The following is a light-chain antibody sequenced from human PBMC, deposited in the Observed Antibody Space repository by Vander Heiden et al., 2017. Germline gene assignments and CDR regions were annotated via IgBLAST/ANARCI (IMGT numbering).Light chain of an antibody. CDR2: KDT. CDR1: VLSKQY. CDR3: QSADSGATDVV. V-gene: IGLV3-25*03. Sequence: SYQLTQPPSVSVSHGQTARITCSADVLSKQYSHWYQQKSGQAPLLLIFKDTERPSGIPERFSGSTSGTTVTLTITGVQSEDEADYYCQSADSGATDVVFGGGTKLTVL. J-gene: IGLJ2*01.